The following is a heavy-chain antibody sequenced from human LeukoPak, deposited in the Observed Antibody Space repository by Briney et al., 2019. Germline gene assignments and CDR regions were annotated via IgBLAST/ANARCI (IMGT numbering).Heavy chain of an antibody. CDR2: IYYSGST. Sequence: SETLSLTCTVSGGSISSGGYYWSWIRQHPGKGLEWIGYIYYSGSTYYNPSLKSRVTISVDTSKNQFSLKLSSVTAADTAVYYCAREIGCSSTSCVSTRGMDVWGQGTTVTVSS. CDR3: AREIGCSSTSCVSTRGMDV. D-gene: IGHD2-2*01. V-gene: IGHV4-31*03. CDR1: GGSISSGGYY. J-gene: IGHJ6*02.